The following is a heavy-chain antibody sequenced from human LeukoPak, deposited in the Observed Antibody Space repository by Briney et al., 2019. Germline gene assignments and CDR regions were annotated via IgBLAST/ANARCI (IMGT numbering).Heavy chain of an antibody. CDR2: IYHSGST. J-gene: IGHJ6*04. D-gene: IGHD1-1*01. CDR1: GYSISSGYY. Sequence: SETLSLTCTVSGYSISSGYYWGWIRQPPGKGLEWIGSIYHSGSTYYNPSLKSRVTISVDTSKNQFSLKLSSVTAADTAVYYCARATTGTSQELDVWGKGTTVTVSS. CDR3: ARATTGTSQELDV. V-gene: IGHV4-38-2*02.